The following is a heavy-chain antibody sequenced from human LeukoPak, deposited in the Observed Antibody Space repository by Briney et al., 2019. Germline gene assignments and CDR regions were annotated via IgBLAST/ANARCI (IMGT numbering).Heavy chain of an antibody. CDR3: ARDIYDFWSGYPNWFDP. J-gene: IGHJ5*02. V-gene: IGHV4-4*07. Sequence: SETLSLTCTVSGGSISSYYWSWIRQPPGKGLEWIGRIYTSGSTNYNPSLKSRVTMSVDTSMNQFSLKLSSVTAADTAVYYCARDIYDFWSGYPNWFDPWGQGTLVTVSS. CDR1: GGSISSYY. CDR2: IYTSGST. D-gene: IGHD3-3*01.